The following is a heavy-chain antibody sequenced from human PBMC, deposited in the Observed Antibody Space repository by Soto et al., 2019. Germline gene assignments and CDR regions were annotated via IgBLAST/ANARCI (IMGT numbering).Heavy chain of an antibody. CDR1: GGSISSGGYS. D-gene: IGHD4-17*01. CDR3: ARADYGGKFDY. CDR2: IYHSGST. Sequence: SETLSLTCAVSGGSISSGGYSWSWIRQPPGKGLEWIGYIYHSGSTYYNPSLKSRVTISVDRSKKQFSLKLSSVTAADTAVYYCARADYGGKFDYWGQGTLVTVSS. J-gene: IGHJ4*02. V-gene: IGHV4-30-2*01.